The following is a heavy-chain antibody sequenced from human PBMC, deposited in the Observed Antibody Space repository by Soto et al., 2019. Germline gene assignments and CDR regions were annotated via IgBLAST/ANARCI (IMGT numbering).Heavy chain of an antibody. Sequence: GGSLRLSCAASGFTFITYAMHWVRLAPGKGLEWVAAVSYDGNYKHYADSVKGRFSISRDNSRNTLNLQMSSLRPEDTDVYYCARSNSGTTQRRYAFDIWGQGTEVPVSS. CDR1: GFTFITYA. V-gene: IGHV3-30-3*01. CDR2: VSYDGNYK. CDR3: ARSNSGTTQRRYAFDI. D-gene: IGHD3-10*01. J-gene: IGHJ3*02.